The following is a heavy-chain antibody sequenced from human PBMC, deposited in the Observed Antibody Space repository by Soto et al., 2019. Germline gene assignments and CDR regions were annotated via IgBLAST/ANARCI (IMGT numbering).Heavy chain of an antibody. J-gene: IGHJ6*02. Sequence: PSETLSLTCTVSGGSISSSSYYWGWIRQPPGKGLEWIGSIYYSGSTYYNPSLKSRVTISVDTSKNQFSLKLSSVTAADTAVYYCARRERIFGPKYGMDVWGQGTTVTVSS. CDR3: ARRERIFGPKYGMDV. V-gene: IGHV4-39*01. D-gene: IGHD3-3*01. CDR2: IYYSGST. CDR1: GGSISSSSYY.